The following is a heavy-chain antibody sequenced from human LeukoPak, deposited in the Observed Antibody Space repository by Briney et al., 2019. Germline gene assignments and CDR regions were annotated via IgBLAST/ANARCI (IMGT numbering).Heavy chain of an antibody. J-gene: IGHJ3*02. D-gene: IGHD3-16*01. CDR2: IYTTGST. CDR1: GGSISSGSYY. CDR3: ARPIGDYDYVSSFSGGATDPAAFDI. V-gene: IGHV4-61*09. Sequence: PSETLSLTCTVSGGSISSGSYYWNWLRQPAGKGLEWIGHIYTTGSTNFNPSLRSRLTISVDTSKNQFSLKLSSVTAADTAVYYCARPIGDYDYVSSFSGGATDPAAFDIWGQGTMVTVSS.